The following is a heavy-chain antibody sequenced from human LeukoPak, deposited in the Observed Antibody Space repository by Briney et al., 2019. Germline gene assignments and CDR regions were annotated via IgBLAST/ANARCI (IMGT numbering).Heavy chain of an antibody. D-gene: IGHD4-17*01. Sequence: QPGRSLRLSCAASGFTFSSYGMHWVRQAPGKGLEWVAVISYDGSNKYYADSVKGRFTISRDNSKNTLYLQMNSLRAEDTAVYYCASGRTVTTFDYWGQGTLVTVSS. CDR3: ASGRTVTTFDY. CDR1: GFTFSSYG. J-gene: IGHJ4*02. V-gene: IGHV3-30*03. CDR2: ISYDGSNK.